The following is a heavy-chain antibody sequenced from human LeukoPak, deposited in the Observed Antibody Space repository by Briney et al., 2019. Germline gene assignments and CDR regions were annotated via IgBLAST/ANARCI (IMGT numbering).Heavy chain of an antibody. D-gene: IGHD3-10*01. V-gene: IGHV4-59*08. CDR3: ARSGGGGEYYNGSGSYYPFDY. CDR1: GGSISSYH. CDR2: IYYSGST. J-gene: IGHJ4*02. Sequence: PSETLSLTCTVSGGSISSYHWSWIRQPAGKGLEWIGYIYYSGSTNYNPSLKSRVTISVDTSKNQFSLKLSSVTAADTAVYYCARSGGGGEYYNGSGSYYPFDYWGQGTLVTVSS.